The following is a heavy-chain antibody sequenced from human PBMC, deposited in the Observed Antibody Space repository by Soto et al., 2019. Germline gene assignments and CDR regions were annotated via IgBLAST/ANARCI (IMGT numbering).Heavy chain of an antibody. CDR3: ATIGVVVVITPFGY. D-gene: IGHD3-22*01. V-gene: IGHV3-23*01. Sequence: EVQLLESGGGLVQPGGSLRLSCAASGFTFSSYAMRWVRQAPGRGLEWVSAISGSGGSTYYADSVKGRFTISRDNSKNTLYLQMNSMRAEDTAVYYCATIGVVVVITPFGYWGQGTLVTVSS. CDR2: ISGSGGST. CDR1: GFTFSSYA. J-gene: IGHJ4*02.